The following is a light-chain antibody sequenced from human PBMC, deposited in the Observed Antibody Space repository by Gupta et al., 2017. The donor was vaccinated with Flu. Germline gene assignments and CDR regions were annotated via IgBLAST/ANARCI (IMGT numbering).Light chain of an antibody. CDR2: EVS. V-gene: IGLV2-14*01. Sequence: SITISCTGTSSDVGGYNYVSWYQQHPGKAPKLMIYEVSYRPSGVSNRFSGSKSINTASLTISGLQAEDEADYYCSSYTTSTTWVFGGGTKLTVL. J-gene: IGLJ3*02. CDR1: SSDVGGYNY. CDR3: SSYTTSTTWV.